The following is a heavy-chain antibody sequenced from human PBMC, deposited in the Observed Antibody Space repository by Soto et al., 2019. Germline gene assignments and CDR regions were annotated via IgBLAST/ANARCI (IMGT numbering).Heavy chain of an antibody. CDR3: ARGEGGIVGATDY. J-gene: IGHJ4*02. CDR2: ISSANAYI. V-gene: IGHV3-21*01. CDR1: GFTFNSYS. D-gene: IGHD1-26*01. Sequence: GGSLRLSCVASGFTFNSYSMNWVRQAPGKGLEWVSSISSANAYIYYADSVKGRFTISRDNAKNSLYLQMNSLRAEDTAVYYCARGEGGIVGATDYWGQGTLVTVSS.